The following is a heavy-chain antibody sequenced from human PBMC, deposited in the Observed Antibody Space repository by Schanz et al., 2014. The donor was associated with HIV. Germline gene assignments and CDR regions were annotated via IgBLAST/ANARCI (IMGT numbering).Heavy chain of an antibody. Sequence: QVQLVESGGGVVQPGRSLRLSCAVSGFTFSSYGMHWVRQAPGKGLEWVAVIWYDGSNKYYADSVKGRFTISRDNSKNTLYLQMNSLRAEDTAVYYCARDYHWNWFDPWGQGTLVTVSS. CDR1: GFTFSSYG. J-gene: IGHJ5*02. D-gene: IGHD1-20*01. CDR2: IWYDGSNK. V-gene: IGHV3-33*01. CDR3: ARDYHWNWFDP.